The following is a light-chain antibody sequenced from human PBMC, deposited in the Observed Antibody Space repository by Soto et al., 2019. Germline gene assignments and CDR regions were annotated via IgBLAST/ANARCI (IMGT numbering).Light chain of an antibody. CDR3: SSYTSSSYD. CDR1: SSDVGDYVY. J-gene: IGLJ1*01. Sequence: QSVLTQPASVSGSPGQSITISCTGASSDVGDYVYVSWYQHRPGKAPKLIIYAVSNRPSGVSNRFSGSKSGNTASLTISGLQAEDEADYYCSSYTSSSYDFGTGTKLTVL. CDR2: AVS. V-gene: IGLV2-14*03.